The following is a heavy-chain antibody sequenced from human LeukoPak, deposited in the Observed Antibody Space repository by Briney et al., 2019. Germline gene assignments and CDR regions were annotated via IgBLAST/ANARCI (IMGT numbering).Heavy chain of an antibody. J-gene: IGHJ1*01. CDR1: GFTFGTYA. Sequence: GWSLRLSCAASGFTFGTYAMSWVHQAPGKGMVWVSGISDGGGSIHYADSVRGRFTISRDNSKNTLYLQMNSLRAEDTAVYYCAKAGCGDGSCYYAEYFQHWGQGTLVTVSS. CDR2: ISDGGGSI. V-gene: IGHV3-23*01. CDR3: AKAGCGDGSCYYAEYFQH. D-gene: IGHD2-15*01.